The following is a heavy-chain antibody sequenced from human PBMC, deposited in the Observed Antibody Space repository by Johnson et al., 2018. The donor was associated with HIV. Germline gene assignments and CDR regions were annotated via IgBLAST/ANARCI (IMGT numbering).Heavy chain of an antibody. V-gene: IGHV3-30*18. CDR3: AKGEYFDSGGYYHVVMNGFDI. CDR1: GFTVSSNY. CDR2: ISYDGSHK. Sequence: QVQLVESGGGLVQPGGSLRLSCAASGFTVSSNYMSWVRQAPGKGLEWVAVISYDGSHKYYEDPVKVRFTISRDNSKNTVWLQLNSLRAEDTGVYYCAKGEYFDSGGYYHVVMNGFDIWGQGTMVTVSS. J-gene: IGHJ3*02. D-gene: IGHD3-22*01.